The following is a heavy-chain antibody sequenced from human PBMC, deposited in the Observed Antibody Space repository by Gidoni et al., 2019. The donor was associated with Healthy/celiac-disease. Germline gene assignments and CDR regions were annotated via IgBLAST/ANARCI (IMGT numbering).Heavy chain of an antibody. Sequence: QVQLVQSGAEVKKPGASVKVSCKAAGYTFTGYYMHWVRQAPGQGLEWMGRINPNSGGTNYAPKFQGRVTMTRDTSISTAYMELSRLRSDDTAVYYCAREGAGGYIDYWGQGTLVTVSS. CDR1: GYTFTGYY. CDR2: INPNSGGT. V-gene: IGHV1-2*06. J-gene: IGHJ4*02. CDR3: AREGAGGYIDY. D-gene: IGHD1-26*01.